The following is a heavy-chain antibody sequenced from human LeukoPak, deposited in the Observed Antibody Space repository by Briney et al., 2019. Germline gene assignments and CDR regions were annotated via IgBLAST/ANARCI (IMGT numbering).Heavy chain of an antibody. D-gene: IGHD3-9*01. Sequence: GGSLRLSCAASGFTFSGYYMSWIRQAPGKGLEWVSYISSSGSTIYYADSVKGRFTISRDNAKNSLYLQMDSLRAEDTAVYYCAREELRYFDWLLNPLDYWGQGTLVTVSS. CDR1: GFTFSGYY. CDR2: ISSSGSTI. V-gene: IGHV3-11*01. CDR3: AREELRYFDWLLNPLDY. J-gene: IGHJ4*02.